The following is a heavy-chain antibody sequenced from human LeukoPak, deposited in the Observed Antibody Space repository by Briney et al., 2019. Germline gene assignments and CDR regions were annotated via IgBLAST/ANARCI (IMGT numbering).Heavy chain of an antibody. Sequence: PSETLSLTCAVYGGSFCGYYWSWLRQPPGKGLEWVGEINHGGSTNYNPSLKSRVTISVNTSKNHFSLKLSSVTAPDTAVYYCERELKTFGGVIALFDYWGQGTLVTVSS. CDR3: ERELKTFGGVIALFDY. J-gene: IGHJ4*02. D-gene: IGHD3-16*02. V-gene: IGHV4-34*01. CDR2: INHGGST. CDR1: GGSFCGYY.